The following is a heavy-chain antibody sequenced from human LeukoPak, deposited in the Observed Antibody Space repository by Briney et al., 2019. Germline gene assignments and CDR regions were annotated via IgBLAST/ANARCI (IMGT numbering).Heavy chain of an antibody. D-gene: IGHD2-2*02. CDR3: ASYIVVVPAAINWFDP. V-gene: IGHV4-31*03. CDR2: IYYSGST. Sequence: SETLSLTCTVSGGSISGGGYYRSWIRQHPAKGLEWIGYIYYSGSTYYNPSLKSRVTISVDTSKNQFSLKLSSVTAADTAVYYCASYIVVVPAAINWFDPWGQGTLVTVSS. CDR1: GGSISGGGYY. J-gene: IGHJ5*02.